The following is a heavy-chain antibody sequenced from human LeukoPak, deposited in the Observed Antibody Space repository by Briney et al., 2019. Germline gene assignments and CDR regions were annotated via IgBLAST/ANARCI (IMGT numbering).Heavy chain of an antibody. CDR1: GFTFSSYE. V-gene: IGHV3-48*03. J-gene: IGHJ4*02. Sequence: GGSLRLSCAASGFTFSSYEMNWVRQAPGKGPEWVSYISSSGSTIYYADSVKGRFTISRDNAKNSLYLQMNSLRAEDTAVYYCAREGILTGYSDYWGQGTLVTVSS. D-gene: IGHD3-9*01. CDR3: AREGILTGYSDY. CDR2: ISSSGSTI.